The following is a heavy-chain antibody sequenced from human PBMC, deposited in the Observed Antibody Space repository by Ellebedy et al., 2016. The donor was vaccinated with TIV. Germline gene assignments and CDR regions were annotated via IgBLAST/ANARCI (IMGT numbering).Heavy chain of an antibody. J-gene: IGHJ6*02. CDR1: GYTFTTYY. Sequence: ASVKVSCKASGYTFTTYYIHWVRQAPGQGLEWVGTLNPSTGGTSYAQKFQGRVTLTRDTSTSTAYMELSSLRSDDTAVYYCATRTTMVRGAHAYYYYYGMDVWGQGTTVTVSS. V-gene: IGHV1-46*01. D-gene: IGHD3-10*01. CDR2: LNPSTGGT. CDR3: ATRTTMVRGAHAYYYYYGMDV.